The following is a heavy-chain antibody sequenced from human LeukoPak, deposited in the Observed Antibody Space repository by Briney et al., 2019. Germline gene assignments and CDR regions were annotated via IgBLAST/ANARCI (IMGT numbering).Heavy chain of an antibody. CDR3: VRDAYWASDY. CDR2: IKTSGNIM. V-gene: IGHV3-48*02. J-gene: IGHJ4*02. D-gene: IGHD3-16*01. Sequence: PGGSLRLSCAASGFTFSTYNMNWVRQAPGKGLEWISNIKTSGNIMLYADSVKGRVTISRDNAENSLFLQMNSVRDEDSAVYYCVRDAYWASDYWGQGTLVTVSS. CDR1: GFTFSTYN.